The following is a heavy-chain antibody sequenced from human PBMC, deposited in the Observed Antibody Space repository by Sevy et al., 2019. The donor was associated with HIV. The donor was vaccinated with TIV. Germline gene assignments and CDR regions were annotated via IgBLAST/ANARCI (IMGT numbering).Heavy chain of an antibody. D-gene: IGHD6-19*01. J-gene: IGHJ3*02. CDR1: GFTFDDYA. V-gene: IGHV3-9*01. Sequence: GGSLRLSCAASGFTFDDYAMHWVRQAPGKGLEWVSGISWNSGSIGYADSVKGRFTISRDNAKNSLYLQMNSLRAEDTALYYCAKAGASGWSAFDIWGQGTMVIVSS. CDR2: ISWNSGSI. CDR3: AKAGASGWSAFDI.